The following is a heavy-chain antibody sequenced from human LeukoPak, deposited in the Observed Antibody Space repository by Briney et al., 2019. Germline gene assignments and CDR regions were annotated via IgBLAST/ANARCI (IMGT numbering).Heavy chain of an antibody. D-gene: IGHD6-19*01. CDR1: GGSFSGYY. CDR2: INHSGST. J-gene: IGHJ3*02. V-gene: IGHV4-34*01. CDR3: ARPMVPQGAGAFDI. Sequence: SETLSLTCAVYGGSFSGYYWSWIRQPPGKGLEWIGEINHSGSTNYNPSLKSRVTISVGTSKNQFSLKLSSVTAADTAVYYCARPMVPQGAGAFDIWGQGTMVTVSS.